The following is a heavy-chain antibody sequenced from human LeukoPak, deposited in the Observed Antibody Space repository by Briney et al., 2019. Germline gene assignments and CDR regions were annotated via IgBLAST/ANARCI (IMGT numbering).Heavy chain of an antibody. D-gene: IGHD3-10*01. V-gene: IGHV3-23*01. CDR2: INENGIYT. CDR3: AKDSQPSSSSAWFDP. Sequence: GGSLRLSCTASGFTFSNYAMSWVRQSPGKGLEWVSGINENGIYTYYADSVKGRFSISRDNAGNTLSLQMNSLRAEDTAVYYCAKDSQPSSSSAWFDPWGQGTLVTVSS. J-gene: IGHJ5*02. CDR1: GFTFSNYA.